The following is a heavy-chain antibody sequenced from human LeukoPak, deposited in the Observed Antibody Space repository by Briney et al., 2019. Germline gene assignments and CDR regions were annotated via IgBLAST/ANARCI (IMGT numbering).Heavy chain of an antibody. CDR1: GGSFSGYY. J-gene: IGHJ5*02. V-gene: IGHV4-34*01. CDR2: INHSGST. Sequence: SETLSLTCAVYGGSFSGYYWSWIRQPPGKGLEWIGEINHSGSTNYNPSLKSRVTISVDTSKNQFSLKLSSVTAADTAVYYCARPSRYYYDSSGYYRNNWFDPWGQGTLVAVSS. D-gene: IGHD3-22*01. CDR3: ARPSRYYYDSSGYYRNNWFDP.